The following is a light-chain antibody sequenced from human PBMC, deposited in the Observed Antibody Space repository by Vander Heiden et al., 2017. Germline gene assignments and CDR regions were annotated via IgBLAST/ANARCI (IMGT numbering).Light chain of an antibody. J-gene: IGKJ2*01. Sequence: EIVMTQSPLSLPVTPGEPASISCRSSQSLLHSNGYNYLDWYLQKPGQSPQLLIYLGSNRASGVPDRLSASGSGTDFTLKISRVEAEHVGVYYCSVALETLSTFGQGTKLEIK. CDR1: QSLLHSNGYNY. V-gene: IGKV2-28*01. CDR2: LGS. CDR3: SVALETLST.